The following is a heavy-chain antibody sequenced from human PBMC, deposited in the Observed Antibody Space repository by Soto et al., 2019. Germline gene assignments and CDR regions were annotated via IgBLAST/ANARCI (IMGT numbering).Heavy chain of an antibody. CDR1: SGSISTANW. CDR2: IYHSGST. D-gene: IGHD2-15*01. V-gene: IGHV4-4*02. CDR3: ARRGGGVVLAATTPFDY. Sequence: QVPLQESGPRLVRPSGTLSLTCTVSSGSISTANWWSWVRQPPGRGLERIGEIYHSGSTNYNLSLKSRVTLSVDKSKNQFSLSLTSVPAADTAIYYCARRGGGVVLAATTPFDYWGQGTLVTVSS. J-gene: IGHJ4*02.